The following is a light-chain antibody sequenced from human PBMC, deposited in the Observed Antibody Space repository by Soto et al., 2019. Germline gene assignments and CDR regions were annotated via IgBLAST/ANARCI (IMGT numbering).Light chain of an antibody. CDR2: GAS. CDR1: QGVGSNY. CDR3: QQYGSSPRT. J-gene: IGKJ1*01. V-gene: IGKV3-20*01. Sequence: EIVLTQSPGTLSLSPGDRATLSCKASQGVGSNYLVWYQQKPGQAPRPLIYGASSRATGIPDRFSGSGSGADFTLAISRLEPEDCEVYYCQQYGSSPRTFGQGTTVESK.